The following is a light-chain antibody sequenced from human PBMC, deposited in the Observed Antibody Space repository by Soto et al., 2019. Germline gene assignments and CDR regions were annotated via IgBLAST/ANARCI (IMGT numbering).Light chain of an antibody. CDR1: QSISSW. J-gene: IGKJ1*01. V-gene: IGKV1-5*01. Sequence: DIQMTKSPSTLSASVGDTVTVTCLASQSISSWLAWYQQKPGEAPKLLIYDASTLPRGVPSRFSGSGSGTEFTLTISSLQPDDFATYYCQQYNSHSWTFGQGTKVDI. CDR2: DAS. CDR3: QQYNSHSWT.